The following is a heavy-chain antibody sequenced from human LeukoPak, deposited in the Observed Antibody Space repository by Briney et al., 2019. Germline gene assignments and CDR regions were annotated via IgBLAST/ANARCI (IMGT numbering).Heavy chain of an antibody. CDR1: GFNFSDHY. CDR3: ARNKRTYVY. V-gene: IGHV3-11*01. Sequence: GGSLRLSCTASGFNFSDHYMTWTRQAPGKGLEWVSYISNTGSSMYYAASVRGRFTISRDNANNSLYLHMNSLRAEDTAVYYCARNKRTYVYWGQGVLVTVSS. J-gene: IGHJ4*02. D-gene: IGHD1/OR15-1a*01. CDR2: ISNTGSSM.